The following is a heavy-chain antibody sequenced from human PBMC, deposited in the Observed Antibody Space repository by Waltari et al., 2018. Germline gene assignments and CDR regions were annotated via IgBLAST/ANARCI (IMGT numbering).Heavy chain of an antibody. CDR3: AREGGYSYAKAYYFDY. Sequence: QVQLQESGPGLVKPSETMSLTCTVSGGSISSYYWSRTRQPAGKGREWIGRTYTSGSTNYNPSLKSRVTISVDTSKNQFSLKLSSVTAADTAVYYCAREGGYSYAKAYYFDYWGQGTLVTVSS. CDR2: TYTSGST. D-gene: IGHD5-18*01. V-gene: IGHV4-4*07. CDR1: GGSISSYY. J-gene: IGHJ4*02.